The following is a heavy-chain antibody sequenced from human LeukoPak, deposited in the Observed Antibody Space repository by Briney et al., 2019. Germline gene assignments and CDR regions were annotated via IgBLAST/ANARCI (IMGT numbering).Heavy chain of an antibody. D-gene: IGHD1-26*01. CDR1: GFSFRNYA. J-gene: IGHJ4*02. CDR3: TRDGGSFCDFGY. CDR2: INTDGRIT. Sequence: GGSLRLSCVASGFSFRNYAIHWVRQAPGKGLEYVSVINTDGRITYYADSVKGRSTISRDNSKNTVYLQMGSLRGEDMAVYYCTRDGGSFCDFGYWGQRALVTVSS. V-gene: IGHV3-64*02.